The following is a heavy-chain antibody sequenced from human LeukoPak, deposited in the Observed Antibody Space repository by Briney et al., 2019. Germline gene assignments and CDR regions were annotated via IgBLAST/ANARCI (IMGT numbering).Heavy chain of an antibody. CDR2: ISYDESNK. CDR3: ARGWEVDY. J-gene: IGHJ4*02. D-gene: IGHD1-26*01. Sequence: GTSLRLSCAASGFTFTSYAMHWVRQVAGKGLEWEAVISYDESNKSYADSVRGRFTISRDNSKNTLFLQMNSLRAEDSAVYYCARGWEVDYWGQGTLVTVSS. V-gene: IGHV3-30*04. CDR1: GFTFTSYA.